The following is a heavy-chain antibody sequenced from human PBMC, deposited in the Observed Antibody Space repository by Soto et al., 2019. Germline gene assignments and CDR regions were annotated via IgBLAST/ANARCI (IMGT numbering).Heavy chain of an antibody. D-gene: IGHD6-6*01. CDR2: ISGSDDST. CDR3: AKRSSSSTFDY. Sequence: EVQLLESGGGLVQPGESLRLSCAASGFTFSSYAMSWVRQAPGKGLEWVSVISGSDDSTYYADSVKGRFTISRDNSKNTLYLQMNSLRAEDTGVYYCAKRSSSSTFDYWGPGTRVTVSS. V-gene: IGHV3-23*01. J-gene: IGHJ4*02. CDR1: GFTFSSYA.